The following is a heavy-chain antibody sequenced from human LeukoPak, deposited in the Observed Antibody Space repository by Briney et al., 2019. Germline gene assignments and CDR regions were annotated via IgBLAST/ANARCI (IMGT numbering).Heavy chain of an antibody. J-gene: IGHJ3*02. CDR2: MNPNSGNK. Sequence: ASVKVSCKASGYTFMSYDINWVRQATGQGLEWMGWMNPNSGNKGHAQKFQGRVTITRNTSISTAYMELSSLRSEDTAVYYCARGSPDYSIELQGAFDIWGQGTMATVSS. CDR1: GYTFMSYD. V-gene: IGHV1-8*03. CDR3: ARGSPDYSIELQGAFDI. D-gene: IGHD4-11*01.